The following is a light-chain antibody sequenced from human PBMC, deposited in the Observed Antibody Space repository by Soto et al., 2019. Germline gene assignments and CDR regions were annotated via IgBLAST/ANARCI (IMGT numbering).Light chain of an antibody. J-gene: IGLJ1*01. Sequence: QSVLTQPPSASGTAGQRVTISCSGSTSNIGSNTVNWYQQLPGTAPRTLIYSNNQRPSGVPDRFSGSKSGTSGSLAISGLLSEDEADYYCAAWDSGLNGYVFGTGTKLTVL. CDR2: SNN. V-gene: IGLV1-44*01. CDR3: AAWDSGLNGYV. CDR1: TSNIGSNT.